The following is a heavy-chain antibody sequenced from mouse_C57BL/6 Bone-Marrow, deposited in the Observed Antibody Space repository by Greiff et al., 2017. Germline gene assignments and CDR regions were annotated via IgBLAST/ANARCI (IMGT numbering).Heavy chain of an antibody. CDR1: GFTFSSYG. CDR3: ARDYSWFAY. V-gene: IGHV5-6*01. CDR2: LSSGGSYT. Sequence: EVKLVESGGDLVKPGGSLKLSCAASGFTFSSYGMSWVRQTPDKRLEWVATLSSGGSYTYYPDSVLGRFTISRDNAKNTLYLQMSSLKSEDTAMYYCARDYSWFAYWGQGTLVTVSA. D-gene: IGHD1-1*01. J-gene: IGHJ3*01.